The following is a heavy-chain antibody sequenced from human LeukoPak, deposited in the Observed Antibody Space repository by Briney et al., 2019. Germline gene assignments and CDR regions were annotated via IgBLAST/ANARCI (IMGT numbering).Heavy chain of an antibody. Sequence: GASVKVSCKASGYTFTSYYMHGVRQAPGQGLEWMGIINPSGGSTSYAQKFQGRVTMAWDTSTSTVYMELSSLRSEDTAVYYCARVRYSYAREVDYWGEGTLVTVSP. J-gene: IGHJ4*02. CDR2: INPSGGST. V-gene: IGHV1-46*01. CDR3: ARVRYSYAREVDY. D-gene: IGHD5-18*01. CDR1: GYTFTSYY.